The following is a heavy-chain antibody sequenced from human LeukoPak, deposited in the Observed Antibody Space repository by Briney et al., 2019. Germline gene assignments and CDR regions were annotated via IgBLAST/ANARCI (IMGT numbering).Heavy chain of an antibody. Sequence: GGFLSLSCAASGFTFSTSAMNWVRQVPGKGLEWVSSIDYDSSHIYYAASVRGRFTISRDNARNSVYLQMNSLRVEDTAVYYCARDPLRYLRVGHYDYWGQGTLVAVSS. CDR2: IDYDSSHI. V-gene: IGHV3-21*01. CDR3: ARDPLRYLRVGHYDY. D-gene: IGHD3-9*01. CDR1: GFTFSTSA. J-gene: IGHJ4*02.